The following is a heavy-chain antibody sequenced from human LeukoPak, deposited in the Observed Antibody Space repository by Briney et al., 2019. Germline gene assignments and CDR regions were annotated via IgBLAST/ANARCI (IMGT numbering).Heavy chain of an antibody. V-gene: IGHV4-30-4*01. J-gene: IGHJ4*02. D-gene: IGHD3-3*01. Sequence: ASETLSLTCTVSGGSISGDSISSGDYHWGWIRQPPGKGLEWIGNIYNSGSTYYNPSLKSRVSISLDTSKNQSSLKLSSVTAADTAMYYCATEPRGFWSGYSYSFDYWGQGTLVTVSS. CDR1: GGSISGDSISSGDYH. CDR3: ATEPRGFWSGYSYSFDY. CDR2: IYNSGST.